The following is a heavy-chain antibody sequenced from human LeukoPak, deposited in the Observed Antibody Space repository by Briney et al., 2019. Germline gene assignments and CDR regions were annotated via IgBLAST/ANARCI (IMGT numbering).Heavy chain of an antibody. D-gene: IGHD1-1*01. Sequence: PSETLSLTCAVYGGSFSGYYWSWIRQPPGKGLEWIGEINHSGSNNYNPSLKSRVTISVDTSKNQFSLKLSSVTAADTAVYYCARVLIRTGIVDYWGQGTLVTVSS. V-gene: IGHV4-34*01. CDR2: INHSGSN. J-gene: IGHJ4*02. CDR3: ARVLIRTGIVDY. CDR1: GGSFSGYY.